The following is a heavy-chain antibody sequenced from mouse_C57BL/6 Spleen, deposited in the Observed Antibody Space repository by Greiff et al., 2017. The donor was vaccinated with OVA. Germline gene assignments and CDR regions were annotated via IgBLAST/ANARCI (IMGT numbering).Heavy chain of an antibody. CDR2: ISSGSSTI. J-gene: IGHJ2*01. D-gene: IGHD2-3*01. Sequence: DVMLVESGGGLVKPGGSLKLSCAASGFTFSDYGMHWVRQAPEKGLEWVAYISSGSSTIYYADTVKGRFTISSDNAKNTLFLQMTSLRSEDTAMYYCARGWLNYWGQGTTLTVSS. CDR1: GFTFSDYG. CDR3: ARGWLNY. V-gene: IGHV5-17*01.